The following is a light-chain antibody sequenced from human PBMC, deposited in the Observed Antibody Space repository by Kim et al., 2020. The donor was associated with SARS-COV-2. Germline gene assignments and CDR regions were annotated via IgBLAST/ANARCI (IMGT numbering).Light chain of an antibody. Sequence: ASGGHRVTITCRRNESIRNHLNWYPEKPGRAPRLLVFGASSLHTGVPSRFSGSGSGTDFTLSVSSLQPGDFGTYYCQQSYTTPISFGQGTRLEI. CDR3: QQSYTTPIS. V-gene: IGKV1-39*01. CDR1: ESIRNH. J-gene: IGKJ5*01. CDR2: GAS.